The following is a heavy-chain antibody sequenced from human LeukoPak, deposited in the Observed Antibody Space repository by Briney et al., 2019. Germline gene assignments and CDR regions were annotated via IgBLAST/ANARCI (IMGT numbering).Heavy chain of an antibody. CDR1: GDSFSSHY. Sequence: SETLSLTYAVSGDSFSSHYWTWIRQPPGTGLEWIGYISHIGRTNYNPSLKSRVTISIDTSKNQFSLKLRSVTAADTAVYYCARDLVTVTKGFDIWGQGTMVSVSS. CDR2: ISHIGRT. CDR3: ARDLVTVTKGFDI. V-gene: IGHV4-59*11. J-gene: IGHJ3*02. D-gene: IGHD4-17*01.